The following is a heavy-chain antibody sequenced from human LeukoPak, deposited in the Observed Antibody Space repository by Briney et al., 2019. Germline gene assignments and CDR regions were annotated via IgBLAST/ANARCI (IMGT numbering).Heavy chain of an antibody. D-gene: IGHD3-16*01. CDR2: IGSSGSTI. CDR1: GFTFSSYE. CDR3: ARMMGPIDY. V-gene: IGHV3-48*03. J-gene: IGHJ4*02. Sequence: GGSLRLSCAASGFTFSSYEMNWVRQAPGKGLEWVSYIGSSGSTIYYADSVKGRFTIPRDNAKNSLYLQMNSLRAKDTAVYYCARMMGPIDYWGQGTLVTVSS.